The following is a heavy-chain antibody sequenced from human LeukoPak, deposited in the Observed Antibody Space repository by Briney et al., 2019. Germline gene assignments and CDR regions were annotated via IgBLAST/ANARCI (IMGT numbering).Heavy chain of an antibody. CDR2: IYSDRST. D-gene: IGHD6-19*01. V-gene: IGHV3-53*01. J-gene: IGHJ4*02. CDR3: ARIGPNGSGWYPFDY. CDR1: GFTVSSNY. Sequence: GGSLTLSCAASGFTVSSNYMSWVRPAPGKGLEWVSIIYSDRSTDYADSVKGRFTISRDNSKNTLYLQMNSLRAEDTAVYYCARIGPNGSGWYPFDYWGQGTLVTVSS.